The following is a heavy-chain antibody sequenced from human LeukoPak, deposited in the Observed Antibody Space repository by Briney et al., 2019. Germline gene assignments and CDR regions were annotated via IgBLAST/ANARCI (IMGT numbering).Heavy chain of an antibody. CDR3: ARGGPLTTVTTNYYYGMDV. J-gene: IGHJ6*02. CDR1: GGTFSSYA. CDR2: IIPIFGTA. V-gene: IGHV1-69*01. D-gene: IGHD4-17*01. Sequence: ASVKVSCKASGGTFSSYAISWVRQAPGQGLEWMGGIIPIFGTANYAQKFRGRVTITADESTSTAYMELSSLRSEDTAVYYCARGGPLTTVTTNYYYGMDVWGQGTTVTVSS.